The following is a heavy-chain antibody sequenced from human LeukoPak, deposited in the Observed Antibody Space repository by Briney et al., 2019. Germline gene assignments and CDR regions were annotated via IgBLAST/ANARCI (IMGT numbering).Heavy chain of an antibody. Sequence: ASVKVSCKASGYTFTSYYIHWVRQAPGQGLEWMGLINPSGGSTNYAQKFQGRVTMTKDTSTSTVYMELNSLRAEDTAVYYCARDLTYYYDSSGSGFDYWGQGTLVTVSS. CDR3: ARDLTYYYDSSGSGFDY. CDR2: INPSGGST. J-gene: IGHJ4*02. CDR1: GYTFTSYY. V-gene: IGHV1-46*01. D-gene: IGHD3-22*01.